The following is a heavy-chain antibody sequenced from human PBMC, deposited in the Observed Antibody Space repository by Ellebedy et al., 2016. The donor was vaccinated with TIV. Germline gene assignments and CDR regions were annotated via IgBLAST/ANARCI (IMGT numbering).Heavy chain of an antibody. CDR1: GYTFSTYG. J-gene: IGHJ4*02. CDR2: LSVYNGNT. D-gene: IGHD6-19*01. CDR3: ARARGVTVAGSNDF. V-gene: IGHV1-18*04. Sequence: ASVKVSCKASGYTFSTYGISWVRQAPGQGLERMGWLSVYNGNTDYAQKFQGRVILTTDTSTSTVYMELINLTSDDTAVYYCARARGVTVAGSNDFWGQGTLVTVSS.